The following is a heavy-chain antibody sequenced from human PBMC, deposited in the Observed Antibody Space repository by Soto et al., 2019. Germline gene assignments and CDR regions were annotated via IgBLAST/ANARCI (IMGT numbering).Heavy chain of an antibody. CDR3: ARLGHPGH. CDR2: VLPILGTA. J-gene: IGHJ4*02. Sequence: QVQLVQSGAEVKKPGSSVKVSCTASGGSLRNSVISWVRQAPAQRLEWMGGVLPILGTANYAQRFQGRVTMTADEATSTAYMDLSSLSPDDTAVYYCARLGHPGHWGPGTLVIVSS. V-gene: IGHV1-69*01. CDR1: GGSLRNSV.